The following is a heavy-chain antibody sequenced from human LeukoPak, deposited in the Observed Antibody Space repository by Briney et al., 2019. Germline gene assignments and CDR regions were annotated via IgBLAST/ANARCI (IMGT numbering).Heavy chain of an antibody. V-gene: IGHV1-69*13. J-gene: IGHJ6*03. CDR1: GGTFNNYA. CDR2: IILIFGTA. Sequence: GASVKVSCKASGGTFNNYAISWVRQAPGQGLEWMGGIILIFGTANYAQKFRGRVTVTADESTSTAYMELSSLRSEDTAVYYCARDRGARIGYFYYYFYIDVWGKGTTVTVSS. CDR3: ARDRGARIGYFYYYFYIDV. D-gene: IGHD3-3*01.